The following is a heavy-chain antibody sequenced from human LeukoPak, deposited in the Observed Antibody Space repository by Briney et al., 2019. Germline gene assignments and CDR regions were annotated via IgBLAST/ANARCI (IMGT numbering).Heavy chain of an antibody. Sequence: GESLQISCKGSGYSFISYWIGWVRQMPGKDLEWMGIIYPGDSDTRYSPSFQVQVTISAYKSIRTAYLQWNRLKASYAGMYDGARRGRLGSGFDYWGQGTLVTVSS. V-gene: IGHV5-51*01. CDR3: ARRGRLGSGFDY. CDR2: IYPGDSDT. CDR1: GYSFISYW. D-gene: IGHD6-25*01. J-gene: IGHJ4*02.